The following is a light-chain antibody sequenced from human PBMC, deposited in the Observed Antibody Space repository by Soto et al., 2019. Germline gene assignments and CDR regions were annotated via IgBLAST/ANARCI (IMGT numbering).Light chain of an antibody. CDR3: SSSAGSNNVVI. J-gene: IGLJ2*01. CDR2: EVN. CDR1: SSDIGGYYS. Sequence: QSVLTQPPSASGSPGQSVTISCTGSSSDIGGYYSVSWYQQHPDEAPKLIIYEVNKRPSGVPDRFSGSKSGNTASLTVSGLQAEDEADYYCSSSAGSNNVVIFGGGTKVTVL. V-gene: IGLV2-8*01.